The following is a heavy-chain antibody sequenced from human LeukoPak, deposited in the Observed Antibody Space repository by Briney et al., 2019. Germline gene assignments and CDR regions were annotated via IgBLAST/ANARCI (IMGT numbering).Heavy chain of an antibody. D-gene: IGHD6-19*01. J-gene: IGHJ3*02. CDR3: ARVKSYSSGGLDAFDI. Sequence: GGSLRLSCAASGFTFSSYWMHWVRQAPGKGLVWVSRINSDGSSTSYADSVKGRFTISRDNAKNSLNLQMNSLRAGDTAVYYCARVKSYSSGGLDAFDIWGQGTMVTVSS. CDR2: INSDGSST. V-gene: IGHV3-74*01. CDR1: GFTFSSYW.